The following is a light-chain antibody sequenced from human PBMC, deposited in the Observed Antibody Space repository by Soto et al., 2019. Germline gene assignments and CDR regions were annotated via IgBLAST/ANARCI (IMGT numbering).Light chain of an antibody. CDR1: QSVGSGY. V-gene: IGKV3-15*01. Sequence: DIVLTQSPGTLSLSSGEIATLSCRASQSVGSGYLAWYQQKPGQAPRLLIYGASTRATGIPARFSGSGSGTEFTLTISSMQSEDFAVYYCQQYNNWWTVGQGTKVDI. CDR2: GAS. J-gene: IGKJ1*01. CDR3: QQYNNWWT.